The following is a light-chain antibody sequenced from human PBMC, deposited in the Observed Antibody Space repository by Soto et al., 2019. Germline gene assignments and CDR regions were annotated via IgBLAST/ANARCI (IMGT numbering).Light chain of an antibody. CDR3: QQFAGSPLT. V-gene: IGKV3-20*01. CDR2: GAS. CDR1: QSVSSSY. J-gene: IGKJ4*01. Sequence: EIVLTQSPGTLSLSPGERATLSCRASQSVSSSYLAWYQQKPGQTPRLLMYGASSRAAGIPDRFSGSGSGTDFTLTISGLEPEDFAVYYCQQFAGSPLTFGGGTKVEIK.